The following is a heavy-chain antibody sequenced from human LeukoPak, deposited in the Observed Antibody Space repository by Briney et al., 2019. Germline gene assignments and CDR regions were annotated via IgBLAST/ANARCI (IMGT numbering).Heavy chain of an antibody. CDR3: AKRAVAAFDY. D-gene: IGHD6-19*01. CDR1: GFTFSSYG. J-gene: IGHJ4*02. CDR2: ISYDGSNK. V-gene: IGHV3-30*18. Sequence: RAGGSLRLSCAASGFTFSSYGMHWVRQAPGKGLEWVAVISYDGSNKYYADSVKGRFTISRDNSKNTLYLQMNSLRAEDTAVYYCAKRAVAAFDYWGQGTLVTVSS.